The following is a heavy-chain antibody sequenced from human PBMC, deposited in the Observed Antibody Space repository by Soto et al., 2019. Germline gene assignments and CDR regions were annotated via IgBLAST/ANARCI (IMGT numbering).Heavy chain of an antibody. Sequence: ETLSLTCAVYGGSFSGYYWSWIRQPPGKGLEWIGEINHSGSTNYNPSLKSRVTISVDTSKNQFSLKLSSVTAADTAVYYCARGRRSYSKYYYYYMDVWGKGTTVTVS. CDR3: ARGRRSYSKYYYYYMDV. CDR2: INHSGST. J-gene: IGHJ6*03. V-gene: IGHV4-34*01. D-gene: IGHD4-4*01. CDR1: GGSFSGYY.